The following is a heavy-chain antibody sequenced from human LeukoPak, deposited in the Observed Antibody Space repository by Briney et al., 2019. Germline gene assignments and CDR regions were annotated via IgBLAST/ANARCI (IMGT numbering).Heavy chain of an antibody. CDR2: INPYSGDT. J-gene: IGHJ3*02. CDR1: GYTFTGYY. Sequence: ASVKVSCTTSGYTFTGYYIHWVRQAPRQGLEWMGWINPYSGDTNYAQKFQGRVTMTRDTSISTAYMDLSSLRSDDTAVYYCARILMGATDAFDIWGQGTMVTVSS. V-gene: IGHV1-2*02. D-gene: IGHD1-26*01. CDR3: ARILMGATDAFDI.